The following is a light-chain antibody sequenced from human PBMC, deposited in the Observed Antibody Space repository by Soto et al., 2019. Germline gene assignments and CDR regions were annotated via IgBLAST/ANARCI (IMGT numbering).Light chain of an antibody. CDR3: AAWDDSLNGYV. Sequence: QSVLNQPPSASGAPRQRGTISCSGSSSNIGSNTVNWYQQLPGTAPKLLIYSNNQRPSGVPDRFSGSKSGTSASLAISGLQSEDEADYYCAAWDDSLNGYVFGTGTKVTVL. V-gene: IGLV1-44*01. CDR1: SSNIGSNT. J-gene: IGLJ1*01. CDR2: SNN.